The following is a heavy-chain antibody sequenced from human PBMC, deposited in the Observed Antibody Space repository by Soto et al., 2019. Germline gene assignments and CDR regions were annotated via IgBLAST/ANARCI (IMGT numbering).Heavy chain of an antibody. D-gene: IGHD3-3*01. V-gene: IGHV3-33*01. J-gene: IGHJ5*02. CDR1: GFTFSSYG. CDR3: AREDPPDYDFWSGPNWFDP. Sequence: QVQLVESGGGVVQPGRSLRLSCAASGFTFSSYGMHWVRQAPGKGLEWVAVIWYDGSNKYYADSVKGRFTISRDNSKNXLXXQMNSLRAEDTAVYYCAREDPPDYDFWSGPNWFDPWGQGTLVTVSS. CDR2: IWYDGSNK.